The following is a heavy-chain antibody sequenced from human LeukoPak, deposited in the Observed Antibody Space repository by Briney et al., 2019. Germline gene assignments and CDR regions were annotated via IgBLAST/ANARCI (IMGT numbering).Heavy chain of an antibody. J-gene: IGHJ3*02. V-gene: IGHV1-2*02. Sequence: ASVKVSCKASGYTFTGYYMHWVRQAPGQGLEWMGWINPNSGGTNSAQKLQGRVTMTTDTSTSTAYMELRSLRSDDTAVYYCARAGRPYDSSGYPIRYDAFDIWGQGTMVTVSS. CDR2: INPNSGGT. D-gene: IGHD3-22*01. CDR1: GYTFTGYY. CDR3: ARAGRPYDSSGYPIRYDAFDI.